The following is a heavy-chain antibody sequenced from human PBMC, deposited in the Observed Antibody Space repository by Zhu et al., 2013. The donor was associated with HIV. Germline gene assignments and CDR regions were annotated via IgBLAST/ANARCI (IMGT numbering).Heavy chain of an antibody. Sequence: QVQLVQSGAEVKKPGSSVKVSCKASGGTFSSYAISWVRQAPGQGLEWMGGIIPIFGTANYAQKFQGRVTITADKSTSTAYMELSSLRSEDTAVYYCARDPDNWNLDTGVGWFDPWGQGTLVTVSS. V-gene: IGHV1-69*14. CDR2: IIPIFGTA. CDR1: GGTFSSYA. CDR3: ARDPDNWNLDTGVGWFDP. J-gene: IGHJ5*02. D-gene: IGHD1-7*01.